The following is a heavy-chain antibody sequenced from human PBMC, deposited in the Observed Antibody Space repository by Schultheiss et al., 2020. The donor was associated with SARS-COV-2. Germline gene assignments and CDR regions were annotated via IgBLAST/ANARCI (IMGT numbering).Heavy chain of an antibody. V-gene: IGHV1-69*05. CDR1: GYTFTSYA. Sequence: SVKVSCKASGYTFTSYAMHWVRQGPGQGLEWMGGIIPIFGTANYAQKFQDRVTMTRDTSTGTADMELRSLRPDDTAVHYCARMVYGNEGFDLWGQGTLVTVSS. CDR2: IIPIFGTA. CDR3: ARMVYGNEGFDL. J-gene: IGHJ5*02. D-gene: IGHD2-8*01.